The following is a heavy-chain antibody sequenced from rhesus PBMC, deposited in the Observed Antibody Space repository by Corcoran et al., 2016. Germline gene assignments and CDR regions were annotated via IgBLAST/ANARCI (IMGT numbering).Heavy chain of an antibody. V-gene: IGHV4-80*01. CDR1: GGSFRSYW. D-gene: IGHD3-9*01. CDR2: NNGYRGST. CDR3: TSPVRYRFDV. J-gene: IGHJ5-1*01. Sequence: QVQLQESGPGLVKPSETLSLTCAVSGGSFRSYWWNWIRQPPGRGLEWIGENNGYRGSTNYNPSLPSRVTISKDVSKNQFSLKLTSVTAADTAVYYCTSPVRYRFDVWGPGVLVSVSS.